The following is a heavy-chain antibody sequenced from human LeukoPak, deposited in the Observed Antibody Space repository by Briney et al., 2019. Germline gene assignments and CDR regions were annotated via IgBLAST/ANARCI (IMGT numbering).Heavy chain of an antibody. V-gene: IGHV3-74*01. CDR1: GFTVSSNY. J-gene: IGHJ4*02. Sequence: GGSLRLSCAASGFTVSSNYMSWVRQAPGKGLVWVSRINSDGSSTSYADSVKGRFTISRDNAKNTPYLQMNSLRAEDTAVYYCARTSYDFWSGYYIDYWGQGTLVTVSS. CDR2: INSDGSST. D-gene: IGHD3-3*01. CDR3: ARTSYDFWSGYYIDY.